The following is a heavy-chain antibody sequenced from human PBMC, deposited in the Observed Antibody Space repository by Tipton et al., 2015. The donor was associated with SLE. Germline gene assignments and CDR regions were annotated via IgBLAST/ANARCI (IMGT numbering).Heavy chain of an antibody. Sequence: TLSLTCTVSGGSLSDSNYSWGWIRQPPGKGLEWIGSIYYTGPTFYNSSLKSRVTISVDTSKSQFSLNLKSVTAADTAVYYCARRYYSGSGSLVFYYIVDVWGPGTTVTVSS. CDR2: IYYTGPT. CDR3: ARRYYSGSGSLVFYYIVDV. CDR1: GGSLSDSNYS. D-gene: IGHD3-10*01. J-gene: IGHJ6*02. V-gene: IGHV4-39*07.